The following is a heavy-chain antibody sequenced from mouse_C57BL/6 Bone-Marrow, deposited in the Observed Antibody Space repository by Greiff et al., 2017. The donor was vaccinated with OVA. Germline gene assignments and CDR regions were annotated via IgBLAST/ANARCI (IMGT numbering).Heavy chain of an antibody. D-gene: IGHD1-1*01. CDR1: GYSITSGYY. CDR3: ARGYGSSVYLDY. CDR2: ISYDGSN. J-gene: IGHJ2*01. V-gene: IGHV3-6*01. Sequence: VQLKESGPGLVKPSQSLSLTCSVTGYSITSGYYWNWIRQFPGNKLEWMGYISYDGSNNYNPSLKNRISITRDPSKNQFFLKLNSVTTEDTATYDCARGYGSSVYLDYWGQGTTLTVSS.